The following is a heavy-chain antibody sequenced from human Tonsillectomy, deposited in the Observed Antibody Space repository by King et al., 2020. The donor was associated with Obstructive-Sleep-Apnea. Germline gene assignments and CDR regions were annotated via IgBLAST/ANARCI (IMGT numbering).Heavy chain of an antibody. J-gene: IGHJ4*02. CDR3: ARSPGGYSFDY. D-gene: IGHD3-22*01. V-gene: IGHV4-31*03. CDR1: GGSISSGGYY. CDR2: LYYSVST. Sequence: QLQESGPGLVKPSQTLSLTCTVSGGSISSGGYYWTWIRQHPGKGLEWIGYLYYSVSTYYNPSLKSRVTISVDTSKNQFSLKLLNSVTAADTAVFYCARSPGGYSFDYWGQGTLVTVSS.